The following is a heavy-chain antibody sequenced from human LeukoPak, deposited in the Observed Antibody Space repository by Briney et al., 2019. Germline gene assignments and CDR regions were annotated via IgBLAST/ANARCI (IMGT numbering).Heavy chain of an antibody. CDR3: AREVISTPSYFDY. CDR1: GFTFSSYA. J-gene: IGHJ4*02. V-gene: IGHV3-53*01. D-gene: IGHD2-2*01. Sequence: GGSLRLSCAASGFTFSSYAMSWVRQAPGKGLEWVSFIHRDDKTYYADSVKGRFTMSRDSSKNTLYLQMNSLGADDTAVYYCAREVISTPSYFDYWGQGILVTVSS. CDR2: IHRDDKT.